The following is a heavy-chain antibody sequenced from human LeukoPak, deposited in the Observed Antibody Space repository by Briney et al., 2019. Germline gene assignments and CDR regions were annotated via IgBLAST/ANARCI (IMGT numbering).Heavy chain of an antibody. CDR1: GFTFADYG. J-gene: IGHJ4*02. CDR2: INWNGGST. D-gene: IGHD6-13*01. CDR3: ARSRLDSSSWYVVRDY. V-gene: IGHV3-20*04. Sequence: GGSLRLSCADSGFTFADYGMSWVRQAPGKGLEWVSGINWNGGSTGYADSVKGRFTISRDNAKNSLYLQMNSLRAEDTALYYCARSRLDSSSWYVVRDYWGQGTLVTVSS.